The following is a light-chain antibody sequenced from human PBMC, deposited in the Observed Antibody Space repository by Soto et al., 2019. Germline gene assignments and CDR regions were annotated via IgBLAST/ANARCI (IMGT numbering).Light chain of an antibody. CDR2: EVS. CDR1: NRDVGSYNL. V-gene: IGLV2-14*01. Sequence: QSALTQPASVSGSPGQSITISCTGTNRDVGSYNLVSWYQQRPGEAPKLMIYEVSNRPSGVSTRFSGSKSGNTASLTISGLQAEDEADYYCSSYTSSSTLVFGGGTKLTVL. J-gene: IGLJ2*01. CDR3: SSYTSSSTLV.